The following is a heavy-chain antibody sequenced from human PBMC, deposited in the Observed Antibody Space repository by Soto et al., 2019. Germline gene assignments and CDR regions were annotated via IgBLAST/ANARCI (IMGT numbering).Heavy chain of an antibody. D-gene: IGHD3-10*01. CDR2: IYWDDDK. V-gene: IGHV2-5*02. Sequence: QITLKESGPTLVKPTQTLTLTCTFSGFSLSTSGVGVGWIRQPPGMALEWLALIYWDDDKRYSPSLKSRLTITKDTSKNQVVLTMTHMDPVDTATYYCARGGWTTYYSPFFDYWGQGTLVTVFS. J-gene: IGHJ4*02. CDR3: ARGGWTTYYSPFFDY. CDR1: GFSLSTSGVG.